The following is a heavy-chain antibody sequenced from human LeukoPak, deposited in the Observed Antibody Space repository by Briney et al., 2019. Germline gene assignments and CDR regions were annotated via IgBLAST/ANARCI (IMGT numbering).Heavy chain of an antibody. V-gene: IGHV3-23*01. CDR1: GFTFSSYA. CDR2: ISGSGGST. CDR3: PTIHSLYYDSRGTDY. J-gene: IGHJ4*02. D-gene: IGHD3-22*01. Sequence: GGSLRLSCAASGFTFSSYAMSWVRQAPGKGLEWVSAISGSGGSTYYADSVKGRFTISRDNSKNTLYLQMNSLRAEATAVYYFPTIHSLYYDSRGTDYWGRGTLVTVSS.